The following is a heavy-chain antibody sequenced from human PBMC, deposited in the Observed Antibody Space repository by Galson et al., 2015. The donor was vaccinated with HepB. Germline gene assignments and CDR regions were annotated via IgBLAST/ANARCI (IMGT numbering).Heavy chain of an antibody. CDR1: GYTFTGYY. D-gene: IGHD3-22*01. V-gene: IGHV1-2*02. CDR3: ARGQDGDYDSSGYPVD. CDR2: INPNSGGT. Sequence: SVKVSCKASGYTFTGYYMHWVRQAPGQGLEWMGWINPNSGGTNYAQKFQGRVTMTRDTSISTAYMELSRLRSDDTAVYYCARGQDGDYDSSGYPVDWGQGTLVTVSS. J-gene: IGHJ4*02.